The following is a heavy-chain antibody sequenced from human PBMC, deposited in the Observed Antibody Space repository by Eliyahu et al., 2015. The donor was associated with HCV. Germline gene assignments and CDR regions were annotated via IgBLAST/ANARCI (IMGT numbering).Heavy chain of an antibody. J-gene: IGHJ6*02. CDR3: TSVDSNSWFYYYVMDV. Sequence: CAASGFTFSDXWMSWXRQAPGEGVGVGCXIKSKTDGGTTDYAAPVKGRYTISRDDSKNTLYLQMNSLKTEDTAVYYCTSVDSNSWFYYYVMDVWGQGTTVTVSS. V-gene: IGHV3-15*01. D-gene: IGHD6-13*01. CDR2: IKSKTDGGTT. CDR1: GFTFSDXW.